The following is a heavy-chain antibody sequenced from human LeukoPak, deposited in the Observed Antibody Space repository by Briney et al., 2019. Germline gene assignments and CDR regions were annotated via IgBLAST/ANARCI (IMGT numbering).Heavy chain of an antibody. J-gene: IGHJ3*02. Sequence: SETLSLTCTVSGGSITSGDYHWSWIRQYPGKGLEWIGYIYHSGSTYCNPSLKSRLTISVYTSKNQFSLKLSSLTAADTAVYYCAREARGMATNAHDAFDIWGQGTMVTVSS. CDR3: AREARGMATNAHDAFDI. CDR2: IYHSGST. CDR1: GGSITSGDYH. V-gene: IGHV4-31*03. D-gene: IGHD5-12*01.